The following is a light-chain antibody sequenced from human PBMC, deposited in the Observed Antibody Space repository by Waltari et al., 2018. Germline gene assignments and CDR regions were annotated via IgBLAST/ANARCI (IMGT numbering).Light chain of an antibody. V-gene: IGLV2-14*01. CDR3: SSYTSDTTHWV. CDR1: SSDVGGHNF. J-gene: IGLJ3*02. Sequence: QSALTQPASVSGSPGQSITISCTGTSSDVGGHNFVSWYQQHPGKAPKLMIYEVSNRPSGVSNRFSCSKSGNTASLTISGLQAEDDAAYYCSSYTSDTTHWVFGGGTELTVL. CDR2: EVS.